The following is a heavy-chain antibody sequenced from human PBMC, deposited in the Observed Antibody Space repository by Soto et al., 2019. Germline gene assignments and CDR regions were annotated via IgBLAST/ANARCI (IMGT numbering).Heavy chain of an antibody. CDR1: GYSFTSYW. CDR3: ARQVVWSGYSDWFDP. V-gene: IGHV5-51*01. CDR2: IYPGDSDT. Sequence: PGESLKISCKGSGYSFTSYWIGWVRQMPGKGLEWMGIIYPGDSDTRYSPSFQGQVTISADKSIGTAYLQWSSLKASDTAMYYCARQVVWSGYSDWFDPWGQGTLVTVSS. D-gene: IGHD3-3*01. J-gene: IGHJ5*02.